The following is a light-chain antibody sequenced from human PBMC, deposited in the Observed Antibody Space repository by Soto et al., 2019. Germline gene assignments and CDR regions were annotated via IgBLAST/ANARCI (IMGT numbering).Light chain of an antibody. CDR1: QSLAYSDGNIY. Sequence: DVVLTQTPLPSPVTLGQPASISCKSSQSLAYSDGNIYLNWLQQRPGQPPRLLIYKTSNRFSGVTDRFSGSGTGTDFTLKISKVEAEDVGVYYCVEASLLPHAFGQGTKLEIK. J-gene: IGKJ1*01. CDR2: KTS. V-gene: IGKV2-24*01. CDR3: VEASLLPHA.